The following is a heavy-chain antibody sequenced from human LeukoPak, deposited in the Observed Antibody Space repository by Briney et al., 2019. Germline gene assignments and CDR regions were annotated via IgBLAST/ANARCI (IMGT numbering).Heavy chain of an antibody. D-gene: IGHD6-19*01. V-gene: IGHV4-4*07. Sequence: PSETLSLTCTVSGGSISSYYWSWIRQPAGKGLEWIGRIYTSGSTNYNPSLKSRVTMSVDTSKNQFSLKLSSVTAADTAVYYCARVRPRSSGWYEYFDYWGQGTLVTVSS. CDR3: ARVRPRSSGWYEYFDY. CDR1: GGSISSYY. J-gene: IGHJ4*02. CDR2: IYTSGST.